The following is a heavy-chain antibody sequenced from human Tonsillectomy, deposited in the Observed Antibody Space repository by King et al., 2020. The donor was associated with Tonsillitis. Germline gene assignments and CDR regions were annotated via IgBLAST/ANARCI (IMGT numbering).Heavy chain of an antibody. CDR3: ARDGRESSFDY. Sequence: VQLVESGGGLVQPGGSLRLSCAASGFTFGCYSMNWVRQAPGQGLEWSSYISTTSSTIYYADSVKGRFTISRDNAKNSLFLQMSSLRAEDTAVYYCARDGRESSFDYWGQGTLVTVSS. D-gene: IGHD3-10*01. CDR2: ISTTSSTI. CDR1: GFTFGCYS. V-gene: IGHV3-48*01. J-gene: IGHJ4*02.